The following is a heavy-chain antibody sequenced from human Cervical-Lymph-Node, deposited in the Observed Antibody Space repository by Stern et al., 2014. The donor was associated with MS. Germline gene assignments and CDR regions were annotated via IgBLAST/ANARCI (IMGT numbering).Heavy chain of an antibody. CDR1: GGSIRSGGYY. D-gene: IGHD6-13*01. V-gene: IGHV4-31*03. J-gene: IGHJ1*01. CDR3: ARAEAAATPFQH. Sequence: VQLQESGPGLVKPSQTLSLTCTVSGGSIRSGGYYWSWIRQHPGKGLAWIGYIYYSGSTYYNPSLKSRVTISVDTSKNQFSLKLSSVTAADTAVYYCARAEAAATPFQHWGQGTLVTVSS. CDR2: IYYSGST.